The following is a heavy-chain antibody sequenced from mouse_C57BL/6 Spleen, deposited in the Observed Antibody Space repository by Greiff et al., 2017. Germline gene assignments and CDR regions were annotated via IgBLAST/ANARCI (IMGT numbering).Heavy chain of an antibody. J-gene: IGHJ2*01. D-gene: IGHD2-4*01. V-gene: IGHV1-61*01. CDR3: AREEITLDY. Sequence: QVQLQQPGAELVRPGSSVKLSCKASGYTFTSYWMDWVKQRPGQGLEWIGNIYPSDSETHYNQKFKDKATLTVDKSSSTAYIQLSSLTSEDSAVYYCAREEITLDYWGQGTTLTVSS. CDR1: GYTFTSYW. CDR2: IYPSDSET.